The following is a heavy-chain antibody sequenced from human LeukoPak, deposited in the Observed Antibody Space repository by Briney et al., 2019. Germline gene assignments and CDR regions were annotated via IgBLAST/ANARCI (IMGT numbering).Heavy chain of an antibody. CDR2: INPSGSST. J-gene: IGHJ5*02. CDR1: GYTFTSYY. V-gene: IGHV1-46*01. CDR3: ARDNSVGDTAWWFDP. D-gene: IGHD1-26*01. Sequence: ASVTVSCKASGYTFTSYYTHWVRQAPGQGLEWMGLINPSGSSTSYAQKFQGRLSLTRDMSTSTDYMELSSLRSEDTAVYYCARDNSVGDTAWWFDPWGQGTLVTVSS.